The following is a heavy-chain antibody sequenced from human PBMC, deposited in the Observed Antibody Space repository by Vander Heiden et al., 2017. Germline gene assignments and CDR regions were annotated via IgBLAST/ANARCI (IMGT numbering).Heavy chain of an antibody. CDR3: AKLMIVVVASGADY. D-gene: IGHD3-22*01. Sequence: EVQLLESGGGLVQPGGSLRLSCAASGCTFSSYDMSWVRQAPGKGLEWVSAISGSGGSTYYADSVKGRFTISRDNSKNTLYLQMNSLRAEDTAVYYCAKLMIVVVASGADYWGQGTLVTVSS. V-gene: IGHV3-23*01. CDR1: GCTFSSYD. J-gene: IGHJ4*02. CDR2: ISGSGGST.